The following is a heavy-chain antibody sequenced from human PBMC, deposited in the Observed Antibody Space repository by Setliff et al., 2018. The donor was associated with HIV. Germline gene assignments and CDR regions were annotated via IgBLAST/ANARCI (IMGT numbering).Heavy chain of an antibody. CDR3: ARGWMATLNGPLDQ. CDR2: ISGYNGNT. D-gene: IGHD5-12*01. V-gene: IGHV1-18*01. Sequence: ASVKVSCKASGYTFNNYGISWVRQAPGQGLEWMGWISGYNGNTKYAQNMQGRVTMTTDTSTTTAYMELRSLRSDDTAMYYCARGWMATLNGPLDQWGQGTLVTVSS. CDR1: GYTFNNYG. J-gene: IGHJ4*02.